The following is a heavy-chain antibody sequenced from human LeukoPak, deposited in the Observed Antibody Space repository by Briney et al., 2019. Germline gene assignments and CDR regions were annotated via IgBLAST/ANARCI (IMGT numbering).Heavy chain of an antibody. CDR3: ARAGYYYDSSGDY. D-gene: IGHD3-22*01. CDR1: GFTFSSYW. CDR2: IKQDGSEK. Sequence: LPGGSLRLSCAASGFTFSSYWMSWVRQAPGKGLEWVANIKQDGSEKYYVDSVKGRFTISRDNAKNSLYLQMNSLRAEDTAVYYCARAGYYYDSSGDYWGQGTLVTVSS. J-gene: IGHJ4*02. V-gene: IGHV3-7*01.